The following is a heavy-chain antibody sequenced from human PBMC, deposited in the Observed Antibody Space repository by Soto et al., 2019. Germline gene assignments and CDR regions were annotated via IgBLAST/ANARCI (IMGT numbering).Heavy chain of an antibody. J-gene: IGHJ3*02. CDR1: GDSVSSGSYF. CDR2: ISYSGSA. V-gene: IGHV4-61*01. D-gene: IGHD3-3*01. Sequence: SETLSLTCTVSGDSVSSGSYFWSWIRQPPGKGLEWIGYISYSGSANYNPSPKSRVTISVDTSKNQFSLKLSSVTAADTAVYYCARGTYYDFWSGPVLNYFDIWGQGTMVTVSS. CDR3: ARGTYYDFWSGPVLNYFDI.